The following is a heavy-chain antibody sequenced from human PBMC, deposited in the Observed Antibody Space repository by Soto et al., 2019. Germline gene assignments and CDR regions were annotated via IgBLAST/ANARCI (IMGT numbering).Heavy chain of an antibody. CDR3: AREGGSSSPGFDY. V-gene: IGHV3-48*03. J-gene: IGHJ4*02. D-gene: IGHD2-15*01. CDR2: ISSSGSTI. CDR1: GFTFSSYE. Sequence: GGSLRLSCAASGFTFSSYEMNWVRQAPGKGLEWVSYISSSGSTIYYADSAKGRFTISRDNAKNSLYLQMNSLRAEDTAVYYCAREGGSSSPGFDYWGQGTLVTVSS.